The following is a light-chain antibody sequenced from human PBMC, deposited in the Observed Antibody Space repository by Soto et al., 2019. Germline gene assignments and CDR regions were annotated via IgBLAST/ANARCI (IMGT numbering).Light chain of an antibody. CDR3: QQYNNWPYT. J-gene: IGKJ2*01. V-gene: IGKV3-15*01. CDR1: QSVSNN. CDR2: GAS. Sequence: EKVMTQSPATLSVSPGERATLSCRASQSVSNNLAWYQQKLGQAPRLLIYGASTRATGIPARFSGSGSGTEFTLTISSLQSEDFSVYYCQQYNNWPYTFGQGTKLQIK.